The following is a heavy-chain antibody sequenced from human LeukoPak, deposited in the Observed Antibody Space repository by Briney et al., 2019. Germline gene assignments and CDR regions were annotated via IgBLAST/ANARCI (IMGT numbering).Heavy chain of an antibody. D-gene: IGHD4-23*01. CDR2: ISGRDTNT. CDR1: GFTFSSYG. J-gene: IGHJ4*02. CDR3: AKRSDYGSNGNYFDS. V-gene: IGHV3-23*01. Sequence: GGSLRLSCAASGFTFSSYGMSWVRQAPGKGLEWVSAISGRDTNTYYPDSVEGRFTISRDNSKKTLYLQMNSLRAEDTAVYYCAKRSDYGSNGNYFDSWGQGTPVTVSS.